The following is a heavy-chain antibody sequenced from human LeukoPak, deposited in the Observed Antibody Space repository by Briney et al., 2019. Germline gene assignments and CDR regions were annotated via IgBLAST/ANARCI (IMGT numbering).Heavy chain of an antibody. Sequence: ASVKVSCKASGYTFTSYDINWVRQATGQGLEWMGWMNPNSGNTGYAQKFQGRVTMTRDTSISTAYMELSRLRSDDTAVYYCARVGPWYSSSLFDYWGQGTLVTVSS. J-gene: IGHJ4*02. CDR1: GYTFTSYD. CDR2: MNPNSGNT. D-gene: IGHD6-6*01. CDR3: ARVGPWYSSSLFDY. V-gene: IGHV1-8*01.